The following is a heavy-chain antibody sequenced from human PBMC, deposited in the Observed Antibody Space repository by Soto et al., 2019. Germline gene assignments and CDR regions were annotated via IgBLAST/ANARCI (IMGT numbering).Heavy chain of an antibody. CDR1: GFTFSSYG. Sequence: PGGSLRLSCAASGFTFSSYGMHWVRQAPGKGLEWVAVIWYDGSNKYYADSVKGRFTISRDNSKNTLYLQMNSLRAEDTAVYYCARERGSLYYYGMDVWGQGTTVTVSS. CDR3: ARERGSLYYYGMDV. D-gene: IGHD6-13*01. CDR2: IWYDGSNK. V-gene: IGHV3-33*01. J-gene: IGHJ6*02.